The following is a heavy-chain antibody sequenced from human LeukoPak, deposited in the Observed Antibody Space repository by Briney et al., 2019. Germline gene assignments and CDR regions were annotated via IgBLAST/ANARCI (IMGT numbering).Heavy chain of an antibody. Sequence: GGSLRLSCAASGFTFSSYGMHWVRQAPGKGLEWVAFIRYDGSNKYYADSVKGRFTISRDNSKNTLYLQMNSLRAEDTAVYYCAKVLVSSYVDGTDAFDIWGQGTMVTVSS. D-gene: IGHD5-18*01. CDR3: AKVLVSSYVDGTDAFDI. J-gene: IGHJ3*02. V-gene: IGHV3-30*02. CDR2: IRYDGSNK. CDR1: GFTFSSYG.